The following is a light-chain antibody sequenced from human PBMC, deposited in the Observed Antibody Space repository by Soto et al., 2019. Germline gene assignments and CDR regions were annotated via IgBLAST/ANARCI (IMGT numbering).Light chain of an antibody. J-gene: IGKJ5*01. V-gene: IGKV2-28*01. CDR1: HILLHSNGYNY. Sequence: DIVMTQSPLSLPVTPGEPASISCSSSHILLHSNGYNYLDWYLQKPGQSPQLLIYLGSNRASGVPDRFSGSGSGTDFTLKISRVEAEDVGVYYCMQALQTPITFGQGTRLEIK. CDR3: MQALQTPIT. CDR2: LGS.